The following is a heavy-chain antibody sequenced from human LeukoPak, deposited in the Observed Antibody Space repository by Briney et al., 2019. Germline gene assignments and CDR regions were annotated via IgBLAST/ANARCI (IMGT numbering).Heavy chain of an antibody. CDR3: ARVGVLLRFAKRGWIDF. J-gene: IGHJ4*02. D-gene: IGHD2-21*01. CDR1: GYTFTSYG. Sequence: ASVKVSCKASGYTFTSYGISWVRQAPGQGLEWMGWISPYNGDTNYAQKLQGRVTMTTDTSTSTAYMELRSLRSDDTAFYYCARVGVLLRFAKRGWIDFWGQGTLVTVST. V-gene: IGHV1-18*01. CDR2: ISPYNGDT.